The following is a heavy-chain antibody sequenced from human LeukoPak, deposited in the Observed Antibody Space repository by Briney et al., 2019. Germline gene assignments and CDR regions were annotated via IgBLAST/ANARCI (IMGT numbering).Heavy chain of an antibody. J-gene: IGHJ3*02. CDR3: ARDPNGDYIGTFDM. V-gene: IGHV3-23*01. CDR2: ISGSGGST. D-gene: IGHD4-17*01. Sequence: GGSLRLSCAASGFTFSTYAMNWVRQAPGKGLEWVSVISGSGGSTYYADSVQGRFAISRDNSKNTLYLQMNSLRVEDTAVYFCARDPNGDYIGTFDMWGRGTMVSVSS. CDR1: GFTFSTYA.